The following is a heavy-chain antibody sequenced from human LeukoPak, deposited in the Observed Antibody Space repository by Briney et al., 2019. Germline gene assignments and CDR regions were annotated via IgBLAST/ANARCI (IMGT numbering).Heavy chain of an antibody. D-gene: IGHD2-15*01. Sequence: SETLSLTCTVSGGSISSGGYYWSWIRQHPGKGLEWIGYIYYSGSTYYNPSLKSRVTISVDTSKNQFSLKLSSVTAADTAVYYCAGSGGTWFDPWGQGTLVTVSS. CDR3: AGSGGTWFDP. CDR2: IYYSGST. CDR1: GGSISSGGYY. J-gene: IGHJ5*02. V-gene: IGHV4-31*03.